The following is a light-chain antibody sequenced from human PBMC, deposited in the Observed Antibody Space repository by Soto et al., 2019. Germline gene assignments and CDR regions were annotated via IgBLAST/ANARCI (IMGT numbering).Light chain of an antibody. V-gene: IGKV1-9*01. J-gene: IGKJ3*01. CDR2: AAS. CDR3: QQLHSYPFT. CDR1: QGISSY. Sequence: IQLTQSPSSLSASVGDRVAITCRASQGISSYLAWYQQKPGKAPKPLIYAASTLEIGVPSRFSGSGSGTDFTLTISSLQPEDYATYYCQQLHSYPFTFGPGAKVDIK.